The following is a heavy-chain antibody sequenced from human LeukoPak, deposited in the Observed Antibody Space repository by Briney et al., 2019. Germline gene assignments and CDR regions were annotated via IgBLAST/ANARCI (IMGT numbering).Heavy chain of an antibody. V-gene: IGHV1-46*01. CDR3: ARAIDDYGVYRWYY. CDR1: GFPLTSYY. CDR2: INPSSGST. D-gene: IGHD4-17*01. Sequence: ASVKVSCKASGFPLTSYYIHWLRQAPGQGLEWVGIINPSSGSTDSTQKFRDRVTLTRDTSTSTVHMRLRRLRSDATAIYYCARAIDDYGVYRWYYWGQGTLVTVSS. J-gene: IGHJ4*02.